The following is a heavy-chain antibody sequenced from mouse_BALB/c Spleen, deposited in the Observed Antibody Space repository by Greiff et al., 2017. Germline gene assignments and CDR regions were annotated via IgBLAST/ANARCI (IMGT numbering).Heavy chain of an antibody. D-gene: IGHD1-1*01. CDR1: GYSITSDYA. CDR2: ISYSGST. V-gene: IGHV3-2*02. CDR3: ASYYWNYYAMDY. Sequence: EVKLQESGPGLVKPSQSLSLTCTVTGYSITSDYAWNWIRQFPGNKLEWMGYISYSGSTSYNPSLKSRISITRDTSKNQFFLQLNSVTTEDTATYYCASYYWNYYAMDYWGQGTSVTVSS. J-gene: IGHJ4*01.